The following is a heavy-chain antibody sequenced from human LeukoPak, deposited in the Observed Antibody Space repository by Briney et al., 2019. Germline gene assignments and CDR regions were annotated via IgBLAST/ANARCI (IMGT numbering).Heavy chain of an antibody. D-gene: IGHD2-21*01. CDR1: GYTFTSYG. V-gene: IGHV1-18*01. J-gene: IGHJ5*02. CDR2: ISAYNGNT. Sequence: GASVKVSCKTSGYTFTSYGISWVRQAPGQGLEWMGWISAYNGNTNYAQKLQGRVTMTTDTSTSTAYMELRSLRSDDTAVYYCARDGTIPTFNWFDPWGQGTLVTVSS. CDR3: ARDGTIPTFNWFDP.